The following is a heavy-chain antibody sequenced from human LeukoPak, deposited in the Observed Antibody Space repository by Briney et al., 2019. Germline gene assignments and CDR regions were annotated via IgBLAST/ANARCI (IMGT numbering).Heavy chain of an antibody. CDR1: GFSVRSNY. CDR2: MYSGGST. Sequence: PGGSLRLSCAASGFSVRSNYMSWVRQSPRKGLEWVSIMYSGGSTDYADSVKGRFTISRDNAKNSLYLQMNSLRAEDTALYYCARDLRVVITGSFDSWGQGTLVTVSS. J-gene: IGHJ4*02. V-gene: IGHV3-53*01. CDR3: ARDLRVVITGSFDS. D-gene: IGHD3-22*01.